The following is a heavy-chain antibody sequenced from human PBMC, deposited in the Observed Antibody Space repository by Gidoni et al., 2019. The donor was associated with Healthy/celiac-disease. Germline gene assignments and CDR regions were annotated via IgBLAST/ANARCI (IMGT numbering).Heavy chain of an antibody. J-gene: IGHJ3*02. CDR3: ARDLAYYDSSGYYYGTMGAAFDI. D-gene: IGHD3-22*01. CDR2: ISSSSSYI. Sequence: EVQLVESGGGRVKPGGSLRLPCEASGGTCGRWSMNWGGEAPGKGLEWVSSISSSSSYIYYADAVKGRFTISRDNAKNSLYLQMNSLRAEDTAVYYCARDLAYYDSSGYYYGTMGAAFDIWGQGTMVTVSS. V-gene: IGHV3-21*01. CDR1: GGTCGRWS.